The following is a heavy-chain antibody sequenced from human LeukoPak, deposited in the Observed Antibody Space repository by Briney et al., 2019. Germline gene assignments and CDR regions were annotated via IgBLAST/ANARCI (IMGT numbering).Heavy chain of an antibody. D-gene: IGHD6-13*01. CDR3: ARGLKGIAAAWYYFDY. V-gene: IGHV3-15*01. CDR2: IKSKTDGGTT. J-gene: IGHJ4*02. Sequence: GGSLRLSYTASGFTFSHAWMSWVRQAPGKGLEWVGRIKSKTDGGTTDYAAPVKGKFTISRDDSKNTLYLQMNSLKTEDTAVYYCARGLKGIAAAWYYFDYWGQGTLVTVSS. CDR1: GFTFSHAW.